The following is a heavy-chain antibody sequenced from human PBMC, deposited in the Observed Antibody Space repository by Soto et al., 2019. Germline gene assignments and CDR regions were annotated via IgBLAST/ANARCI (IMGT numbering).Heavy chain of an antibody. V-gene: IGHV3-7*03. CDR1: GFTFSTYW. CDR2: IDPDGSQN. Sequence: EVQLVDSGGDLVQPGGSLRLSCAASGFTFSTYWMSWVRQAPGKGLEWVANIDPDGSQNYYVDSVKGRFTISRDNAKNSLYLQMNSLRAEDTAVYYCARDMGPSGAYGYWGQGTLVTVSS. D-gene: IGHD1-26*01. CDR3: ARDMGPSGAYGY. J-gene: IGHJ4*02.